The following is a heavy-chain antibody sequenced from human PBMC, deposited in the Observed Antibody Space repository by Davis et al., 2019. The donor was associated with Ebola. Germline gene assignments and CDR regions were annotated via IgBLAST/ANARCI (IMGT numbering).Heavy chain of an antibody. Sequence: GESLIISCAASGFTFSSYWMSCVRQAPGKRLVWVSRIKSDGSTIYADSVKGRFTISRDNAKNTLYLQMNSLRVEDTAVYYCARDGIATFGKVKYYYGMDVWGKGTTVTVSS. D-gene: IGHD6-13*01. V-gene: IGHV3-74*01. CDR1: GFTFSSYW. CDR2: IKSDGST. CDR3: ARDGIATFGKVKYYYGMDV. J-gene: IGHJ6*04.